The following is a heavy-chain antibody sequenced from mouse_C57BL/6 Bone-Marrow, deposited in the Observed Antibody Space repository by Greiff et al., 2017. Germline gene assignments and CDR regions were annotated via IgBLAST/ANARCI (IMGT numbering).Heavy chain of an antibody. J-gene: IGHJ2*01. V-gene: IGHV14-4*01. Sequence: VQLQQSGAELVRPGASVKLSCTASGFNIKDDYMHWVKQRPEQGLEWIGWIDPENGDTEYASKFQGKATITVDTSSNTAYLQLSSLTSEDTAVYYCTRDYGSSPDYWGQGTTLTVSS. D-gene: IGHD1-1*01. CDR2: IDPENGDT. CDR3: TRDYGSSPDY. CDR1: GFNIKDDY.